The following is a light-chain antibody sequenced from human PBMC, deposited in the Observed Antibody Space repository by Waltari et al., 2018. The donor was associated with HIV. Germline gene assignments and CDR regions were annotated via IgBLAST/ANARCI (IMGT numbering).Light chain of an antibody. CDR2: RNT. Sequence: QSVLAQQPSASGTPGQTVTISCSGTRSNVGNNYVYWYQHLPGTAPKFLIYRNTQRPSGVPDRFFGSKSGTSASLAISGLRSEDEADYYCSAWDDSLYSRVFGGGTKLTVL. CDR3: SAWDDSLYSRV. CDR1: RSNVGNNY. V-gene: IGLV1-47*01. J-gene: IGLJ3*02.